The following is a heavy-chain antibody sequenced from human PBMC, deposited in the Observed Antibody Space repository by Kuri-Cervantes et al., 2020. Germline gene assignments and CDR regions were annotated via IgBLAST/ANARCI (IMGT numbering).Heavy chain of an antibody. V-gene: IGHV5-51*01. CDR2: IYPVDSDT. Sequence: GESLKISCKGSGYSFTSYWIGWVRQMPGKGLEWMGIIYPVDSDTRYSPSFQGQVTISADQSISTAYLQWSSLKASDTAMYYCASTIAVAGMDYWGQGTLVTVSS. J-gene: IGHJ4*02. CDR3: ASTIAVAGMDY. CDR1: GYSFTSYW. D-gene: IGHD6-19*01.